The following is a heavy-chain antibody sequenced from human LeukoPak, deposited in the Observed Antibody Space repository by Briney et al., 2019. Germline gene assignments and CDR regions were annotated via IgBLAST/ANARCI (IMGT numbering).Heavy chain of an antibody. J-gene: IGHJ6*03. CDR2: ISSSGSTI. Sequence: GGSLRLSCAASGFTFSRYWMSWVRQAPGKGLEWVSYISSSGSTIHYADSVKGRFTISRDNAKNSLYLQMNSLRAEDTAVYYCARSRSGYQMTQYYYYMDVWGKGTTVTIS. CDR3: ARSRSGYQMTQYYYYMDV. V-gene: IGHV3-48*03. CDR1: GFTFSRYW. D-gene: IGHD3-22*01.